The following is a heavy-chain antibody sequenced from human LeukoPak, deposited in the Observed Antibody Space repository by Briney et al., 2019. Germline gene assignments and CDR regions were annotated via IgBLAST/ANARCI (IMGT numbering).Heavy chain of an antibody. CDR2: IWYDGSKR. V-gene: IGHV3-33*01. CDR3: ARDGYSGYDFYFDY. Sequence: GGSLRLSCAASGFIFSSYGMHWVRQAPGKGLEWVALIWYDGSKRSYADSVKGRFTISRDNSKNTLYLQMNSLRAEDTAVYYCARDGYSGYDFYFDYWGQGSLVTVSS. CDR1: GFIFSSYG. D-gene: IGHD5-12*01. J-gene: IGHJ4*02.